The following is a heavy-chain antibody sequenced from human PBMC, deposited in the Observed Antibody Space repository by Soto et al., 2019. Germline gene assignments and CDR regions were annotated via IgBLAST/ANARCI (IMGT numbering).Heavy chain of an antibody. CDR2: INAGNGNT. J-gene: IGHJ4*02. V-gene: IGHV1-3*01. D-gene: IGHD6-13*01. Sequence: ASVKVSCKASGYTFTSYAMHWVRQAPGQRLEWMGWINAGNGNTKYSQKFQDRVTITTDTSASTAYMELSSLKSEDTAAYYCARDVAAADYWGQGTLVTVSS. CDR3: ARDVAAADY. CDR1: GYTFTSYA.